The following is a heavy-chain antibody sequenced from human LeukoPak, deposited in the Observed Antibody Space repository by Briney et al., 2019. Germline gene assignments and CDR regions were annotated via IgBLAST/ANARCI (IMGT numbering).Heavy chain of an antibody. J-gene: IGHJ4*02. Sequence: PGGSLRLSCAASGFTFSSYAMTWVRQAPGKGLEWVSAISASGGSTYYADSVKGRFTISRDNSKNTLYLQMNSLRAEDTAVYYCAKDSGSYSRAFDYWGQGTLVTVSS. D-gene: IGHD1-26*01. CDR1: GFTFSSYA. CDR2: ISASGGST. CDR3: AKDSGSYSRAFDY. V-gene: IGHV3-23*01.